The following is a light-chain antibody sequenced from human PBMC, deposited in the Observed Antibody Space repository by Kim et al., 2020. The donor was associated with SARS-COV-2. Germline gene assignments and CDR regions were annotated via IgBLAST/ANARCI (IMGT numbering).Light chain of an antibody. CDR2: ATS. J-gene: IGKJ4*01. CDR1: ESIGSW. Sequence: ASVGDRVTIICRASESIGSWLAWYQQKPGKAPSLLIYATSTLHSGVPSRFSGSGSGTDFTLTVSSLQPEDSADYYCQQLNAFPLTFGGGTKVDIK. CDR3: QQLNAFPLT. V-gene: IGKV1-12*01.